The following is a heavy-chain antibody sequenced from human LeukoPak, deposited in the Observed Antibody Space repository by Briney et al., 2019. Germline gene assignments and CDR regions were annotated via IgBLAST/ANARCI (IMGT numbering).Heavy chain of an antibody. Sequence: GGSLRLSCAASGFTFSSYAMSWVRQAPGKGLEWVSAISGSGGSTYYADSVKGRFTISRDNSKNTLYLQMNSLRAEDTAVYYCAKDSSGYYWPAAYYSDYWGQGTLVTVSS. J-gene: IGHJ4*02. CDR1: GFTFSSYA. CDR2: ISGSGGST. D-gene: IGHD3-22*01. V-gene: IGHV3-23*01. CDR3: AKDSSGYYWPAAYYSDY.